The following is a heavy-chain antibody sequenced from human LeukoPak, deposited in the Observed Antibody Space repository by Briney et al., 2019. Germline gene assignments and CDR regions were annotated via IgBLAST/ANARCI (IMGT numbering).Heavy chain of an antibody. J-gene: IGHJ4*02. V-gene: IGHV1-69*13. D-gene: IGHD3-22*01. CDR2: IIPIFGTA. Sequence: SVKVSCKASGYTFTGYYMHWVRQAPGQGLEWMGGIIPIFGTANYAQKFQGRVTITADESTSTAYMELSSLRSEDTAVYYCASDFYYYDSSGPRGYWGQGTLVTVSS. CDR3: ASDFYYYDSSGPRGY. CDR1: GYTFTGYY.